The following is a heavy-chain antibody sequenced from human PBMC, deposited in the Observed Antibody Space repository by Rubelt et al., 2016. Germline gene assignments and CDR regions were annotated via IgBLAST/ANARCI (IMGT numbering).Heavy chain of an antibody. D-gene: IGHD3-22*01. CDR1: GGSFSGYY. CDR3: ARGKEGLGVTMMDY. Sequence: QVQLQQWGAGLLKPSETLSLTCAVYGGSFSGYYWSWIRQPPGKGLEWIGEINHSGSTNYNPSLKRRVNSSVNTSKNQFSLKLSLVTAADTAVYYCARGKEGLGVTMMDYWGQGTLVTVSS. J-gene: IGHJ4*02. CDR2: INHSGST. V-gene: IGHV4-34*01.